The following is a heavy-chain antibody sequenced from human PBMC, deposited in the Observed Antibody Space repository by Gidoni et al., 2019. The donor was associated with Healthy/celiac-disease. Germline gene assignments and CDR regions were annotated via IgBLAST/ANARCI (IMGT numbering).Heavy chain of an antibody. CDR3: ARDSGTSTSRFDP. V-gene: IGHV3-21*01. Sequence: EVQLVESGGGLVKPGGSLRLSCAASGFTFSSYSMSWVRQAPGKGLEWVSSISSSSSYIYYADSVKGRFTISRDNAKNSLYLQMNSLRAEDTAVYYCARDSGTSTSRFDPWGQGTLVTVSS. CDR1: GFTFSSYS. CDR2: ISSSSSYI. J-gene: IGHJ5*02. D-gene: IGHD2-2*01.